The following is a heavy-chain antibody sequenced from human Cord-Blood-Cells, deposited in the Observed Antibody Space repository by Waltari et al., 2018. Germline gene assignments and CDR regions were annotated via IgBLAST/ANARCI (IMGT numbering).Heavy chain of an antibody. D-gene: IGHD3-16*01. Sequence: QVQLVQSVAVVKKPGSSVKVSCKASGGTFSSYAISWVQQAPGQGLEWMRGIIPICGRASYAQKFQGRHTITADESTSTADMERSSLRSEDTAVYYCARDWGTGDYFDYWGQGTLVTVSS. V-gene: IGHV1-69*01. J-gene: IGHJ4*02. CDR1: GGTFSSYA. CDR2: IIPICGRA. CDR3: ARDWGTGDYFDY.